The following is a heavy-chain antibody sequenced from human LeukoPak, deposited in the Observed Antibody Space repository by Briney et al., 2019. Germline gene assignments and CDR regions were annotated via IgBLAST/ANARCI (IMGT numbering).Heavy chain of an antibody. CDR1: GYTFTSYD. D-gene: IGHD6-13*01. V-gene: IGHV1-8*01. CDR3: ATQRPVYGIAAAGRLDP. J-gene: IGHJ5*02. CDR2: MNPNSGNT. Sequence: ASVKVSCKASGYTFTSYDINWVRQATGQGLEWMGWMNPNSGNTGYAQKFQGRVTMTRNTSISTAYMELSSLRSGDTAVYYCATQRPVYGIAAAGRLDPWGQGTLVTVSS.